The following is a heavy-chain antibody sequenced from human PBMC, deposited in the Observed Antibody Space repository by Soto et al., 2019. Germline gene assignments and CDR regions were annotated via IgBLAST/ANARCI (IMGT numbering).Heavy chain of an antibody. V-gene: IGHV4-4*02. CDR2: IYHSGST. D-gene: IGHD3-10*01. Sequence: PSETLSLTCAVSVGSISSSNWGSWVCQPPGKGLEWIGEIYHSGSTNYNPSLKSRVTISVAKSKNQFSLKLSSVSAADTAVYYCAREFGNFYYGMDVWVHGTTVTVSS. J-gene: IGHJ6*02. CDR3: AREFGNFYYGMDV. CDR1: VGSISSSNW.